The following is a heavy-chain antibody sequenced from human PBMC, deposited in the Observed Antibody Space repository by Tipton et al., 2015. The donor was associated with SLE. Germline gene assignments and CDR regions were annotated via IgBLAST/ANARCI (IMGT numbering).Heavy chain of an antibody. V-gene: IGHV4-59*07. CDR3: ARHYAFTFDY. CDR2: IYHTGST. CDR1: DGPIRSDY. Sequence: TLSLTCTVSDGPIRSDYWSWIRQPPGKGLEWIAYIYHTGSTKYNPSLESRATVSIDTSKSQFSLKVTSMTAADTAVYYCARHYAFTFDYWGQGTLVTVSS. D-gene: IGHD2-2*01. J-gene: IGHJ4*02.